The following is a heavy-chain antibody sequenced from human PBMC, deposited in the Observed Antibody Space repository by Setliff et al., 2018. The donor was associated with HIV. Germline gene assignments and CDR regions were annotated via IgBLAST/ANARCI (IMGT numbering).Heavy chain of an antibody. Sequence: SVKVSCKASGGTFSSYAISWVRQAPGQGLEWMGGIIPIFGTANYAQKCLGRATINADESTNTSYMELTSLRSEDTAVYFCARDSHCSGPSCYSGGQFFDYWGQGTLVTVSS. J-gene: IGHJ4*02. D-gene: IGHD2-15*01. V-gene: IGHV1-69*13. CDR2: IIPIFGTA. CDR1: GGTFSSYA. CDR3: ARDSHCSGPSCYSGGQFFDY.